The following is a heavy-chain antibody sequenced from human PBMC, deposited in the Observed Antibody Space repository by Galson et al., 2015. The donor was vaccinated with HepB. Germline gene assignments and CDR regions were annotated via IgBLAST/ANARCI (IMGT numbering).Heavy chain of an antibody. CDR3: AKERDMAGAFDY. Sequence: SLRLSCAASGFTFSSYGMHWVRQAPGKGLEWVAVISYDGSNKYYADSVKGRFTISRDNSKNTLYLQMNSLRAEDTAVYYCAKERDMAGAFDYWGQGTLVTVSS. J-gene: IGHJ4*02. CDR2: ISYDGSNK. D-gene: IGHD2-15*01. CDR1: GFTFSSYG. V-gene: IGHV3-30*18.